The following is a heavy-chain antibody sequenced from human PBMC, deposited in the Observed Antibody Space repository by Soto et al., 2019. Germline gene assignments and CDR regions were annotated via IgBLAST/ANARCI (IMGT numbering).Heavy chain of an antibody. CDR1: GGTFSSYA. Sequence: QVQLVQSGAEVKKPGSSVKVSCKASGGTFSSYAISWVRQAPGQGLEWMGGIIPIFGTANYAQKFQGRVTITADESKSTAYRELSSLGSEDTAVYYCARVSPDGEYGDYADLPYYYYGMDVWGQGTTVTVSS. V-gene: IGHV1-69*12. J-gene: IGHJ6*02. D-gene: IGHD4-17*01. CDR2: IIPIFGTA. CDR3: ARVSPDGEYGDYADLPYYYYGMDV.